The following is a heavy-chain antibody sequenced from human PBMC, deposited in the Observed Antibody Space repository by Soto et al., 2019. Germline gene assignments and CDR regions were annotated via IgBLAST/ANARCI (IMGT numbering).Heavy chain of an antibody. V-gene: IGHV4-59*01. CDR3: AVTRGGAHPHDI. D-gene: IGHD2-21*02. CDR1: GGPLSSFY. J-gene: IGHJ3*02. Sequence: SETLSLTCNSSGGPLSSFYYSWIRQAPGKGLEWIGYIYYTGSTNYNPSLKSRVTMLVDTSKNQFSLKLTSVTAADTAVYFCAVTRGGAHPHDIWGQGTMVTVSS. CDR2: IYYTGST.